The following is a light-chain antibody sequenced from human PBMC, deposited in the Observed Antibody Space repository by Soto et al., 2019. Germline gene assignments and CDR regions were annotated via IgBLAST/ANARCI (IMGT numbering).Light chain of an antibody. J-gene: IGKJ1*01. Sequence: EIVLTQSPGTLSLSPVDRATLSCRASQSVSSSYLAWYQQTPGHAPRLLIYGASSRATGIPDRFSGSGSGTDFTLPISRLEPEDFAVYYCQQYRTFGQGTKVDIK. CDR3: QQYRT. CDR1: QSVSSSY. V-gene: IGKV3-20*01. CDR2: GAS.